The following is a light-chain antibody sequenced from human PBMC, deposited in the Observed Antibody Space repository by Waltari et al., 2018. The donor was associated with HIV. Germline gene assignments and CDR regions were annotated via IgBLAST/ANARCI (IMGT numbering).Light chain of an antibody. CDR3: QLYSASIT. J-gene: IGKJ5*01. Sequence: LVFTQSPGTLSLSPGDSATLSCTASESVSSSYLAWYQQKTGQDPRLLIYGAATRATDIPDRFSGSGSGTDFTLTISRLEHEDFAVYFCQLYSASITFGQGTRLEIK. CDR1: ESVSSSY. V-gene: IGKV3-20*01. CDR2: GAA.